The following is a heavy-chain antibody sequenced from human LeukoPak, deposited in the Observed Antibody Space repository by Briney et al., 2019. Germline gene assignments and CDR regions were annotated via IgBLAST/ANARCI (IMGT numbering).Heavy chain of an antibody. CDR3: ATQGPLGGSYFSDLFAFDI. V-gene: IGHV3-11*04. D-gene: IGHD1-26*01. Sequence: PGGSLRLSCAASGFTFSDYYMSWIRQAPGKGLEWVSYISSSGSTIYYADSVKGRFTISRDNAKNSLYLQMNSLRAEDTAVYYCATQGPLGGSYFSDLFAFDIWGQGTMVTVSS. J-gene: IGHJ3*02. CDR1: GFTFSDYY. CDR2: ISSSGSTI.